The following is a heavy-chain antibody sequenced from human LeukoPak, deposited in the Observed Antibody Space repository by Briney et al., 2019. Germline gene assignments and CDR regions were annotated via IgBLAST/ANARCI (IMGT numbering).Heavy chain of an antibody. CDR3: ARDQDSSGYFEAFDI. V-gene: IGHV4-59*01. D-gene: IGHD3-22*01. CDR1: GGSISSYY. CDR2: IYYSGST. J-gene: IGHJ3*02. Sequence: SETLSLTCTVSGGSISSYYWSWIRQPPGKGLEWIGYIYYSGSTNYNPSLKSRVTISVDTSKNQFSLKLSSVTAADTAVYYCARDQDSSGYFEAFDIWGQGTMVTVSS.